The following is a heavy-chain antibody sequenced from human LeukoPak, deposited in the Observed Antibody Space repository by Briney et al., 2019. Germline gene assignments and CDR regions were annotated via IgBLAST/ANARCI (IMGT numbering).Heavy chain of an antibody. CDR3: ARTTEGGYTYDYFYYYYMDV. CDR2: INHSGST. V-gene: IGHV4-34*01. J-gene: IGHJ6*03. D-gene: IGHD5-18*01. CDR1: GGSFSDYY. Sequence: SETLSLICAVNGGSFSDYYWSWIRQPPGKGLEWIGEINHSGSTNYNPSLKSRVTISVDTSKNQFSLKLSSVTAADTAVYYCARTTEGGYTYDYFYYYYMDVWGKGTTVTISS.